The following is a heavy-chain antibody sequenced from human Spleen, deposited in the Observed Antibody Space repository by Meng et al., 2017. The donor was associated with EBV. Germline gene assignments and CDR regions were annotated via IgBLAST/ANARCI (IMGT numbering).Heavy chain of an antibody. D-gene: IGHD3-3*01. Sequence: QVQLVQSGAEVKKPGASVKVSCKASGYTFSNYDISWVRQAPGQGLEWMGWISTYNGNTNSAQKVQGRVTMTTDTSTTTAYMELRSLRSDDTAVYYCARLNTMLTSFDYWGQGTLVTVSS. CDR3: ARLNTMLTSFDY. V-gene: IGHV1-18*01. CDR2: ISTYNGNT. J-gene: IGHJ4*02. CDR1: GYTFSNYD.